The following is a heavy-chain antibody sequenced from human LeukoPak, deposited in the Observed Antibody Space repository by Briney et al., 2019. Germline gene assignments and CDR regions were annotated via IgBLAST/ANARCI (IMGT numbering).Heavy chain of an antibody. Sequence: GGSLRLSCAASGFTFSSYSMNWVRQAPGKGLEWVSSISSSSSYIYYADSVKGRFTISRDNAKNSLYLQMNSLRAEDTAVHYCARAESSGWYHEFDYWGQGTLVTVSS. CDR3: ARAESSGWYHEFDY. CDR2: ISSSSSYI. J-gene: IGHJ4*02. V-gene: IGHV3-21*01. D-gene: IGHD6-19*01. CDR1: GFTFSSYS.